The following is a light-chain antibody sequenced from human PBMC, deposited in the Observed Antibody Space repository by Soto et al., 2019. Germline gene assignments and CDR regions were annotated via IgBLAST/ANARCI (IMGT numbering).Light chain of an antibody. V-gene: IGLV2-23*02. CDR2: EVT. J-gene: IGLJ1*01. Sequence: QSALTQPAPVSGSPGQSITISCTRSSSHVGSYDFVSWYQQHPGKAPKVLIYEVTKRPSGVSNRFSGSKSGNTASLTISGLQADDEADYYCCADAGSSRYVFGTGTKLTVL. CDR1: SSHVGSYDF. CDR3: CADAGSSRYV.